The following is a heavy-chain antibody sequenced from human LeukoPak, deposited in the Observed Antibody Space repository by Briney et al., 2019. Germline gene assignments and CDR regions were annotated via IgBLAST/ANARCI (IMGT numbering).Heavy chain of an antibody. CDR2: ISTSSTI. J-gene: IGHJ4*02. Sequence: PGGSLRLSCAASGFTFSSFSMNWVRQAPGKGPEWVSHISTSSTIYYADSVRGRFTISRDNAKNSLYLQMSSLRAEDTAMYFCAREIYSGYALDYWGQGTLVTVSS. CDR1: GFTFSSFS. V-gene: IGHV3-48*04. D-gene: IGHD5-12*01. CDR3: AREIYSGYALDY.